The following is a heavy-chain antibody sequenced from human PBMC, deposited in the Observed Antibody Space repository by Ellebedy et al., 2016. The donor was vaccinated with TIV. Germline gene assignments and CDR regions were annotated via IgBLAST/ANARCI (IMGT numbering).Heavy chain of an antibody. V-gene: IGHV3-9*01. Sequence: SLKISXTASGFTFDDHTPHWVRQAPGKGLEWVSGISWNSGSVYYGDAVRGRFTISRDDSKNSLYLQMSSLKAEDAAVYSCAVYGFGEPTGDFFDYWGQGTLVTVSS. D-gene: IGHD3-10*01. CDR2: ISWNSGSV. J-gene: IGHJ4*02. CDR1: GFTFDDHT. CDR3: AVYGFGEPTGDFFDY.